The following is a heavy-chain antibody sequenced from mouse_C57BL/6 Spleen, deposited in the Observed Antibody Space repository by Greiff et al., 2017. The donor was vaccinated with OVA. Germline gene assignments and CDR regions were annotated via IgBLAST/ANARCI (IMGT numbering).Heavy chain of an antibody. V-gene: IGHV1-82*01. J-gene: IGHJ2*01. CDR2: IYPGDGDT. D-gene: IGHD2-2*01. CDR3: AKECLSTMVTPFFDY. CDR1: GYAFSSSW. Sequence: QVQLQQSGPELVKPGASVKISCKASGYAFSSSWMNWVKQRPGKGLEWIGRIYPGDGDTKYNGKFKGKATLTADKSSSTAYMQLSSLTSEDSAVYFCAKECLSTMVTPFFDYWGQGTTLTVSS.